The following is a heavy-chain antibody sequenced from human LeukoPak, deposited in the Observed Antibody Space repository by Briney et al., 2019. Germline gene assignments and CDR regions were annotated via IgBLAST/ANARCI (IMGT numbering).Heavy chain of an antibody. D-gene: IGHD3-22*01. V-gene: IGHV1-2*02. CDR3: ARASMYYYDSSGYYHDY. J-gene: IGHJ4*02. CDR2: INPNSGGT. Sequence: GASVKVSCKASEYTFTGYYIHWVRQAPGQGLEWMGWINPNSGGTNYAQKFQGRVTMTRDTSISTAYMELSRLRSDDTAVYYCARASMYYYDSSGYYHDYWGQGTLVTVSS. CDR1: EYTFTGYY.